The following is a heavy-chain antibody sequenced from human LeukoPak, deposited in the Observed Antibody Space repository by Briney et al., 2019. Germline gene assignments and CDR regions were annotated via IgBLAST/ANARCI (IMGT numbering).Heavy chain of an antibody. CDR2: IIPILGIG. Sequence: ASVKVSCKASGGTFSSYAISWVRQAPGQGLEWMGRIIPILGIGNYAQKFQGRVTITADKSTSTAYMELSSLRSEDTAVYYCATDKGGDYWGQGTLVTVSS. V-gene: IGHV1-69*04. CDR3: ATDKGGDY. J-gene: IGHJ4*02. CDR1: GGTFSSYA. D-gene: IGHD2-15*01.